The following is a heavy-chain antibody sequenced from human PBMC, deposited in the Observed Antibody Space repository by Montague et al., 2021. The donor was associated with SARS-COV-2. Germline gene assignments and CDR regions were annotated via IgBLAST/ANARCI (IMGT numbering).Heavy chain of an antibody. CDR1: GDSVSSNSAT. Sequence: CAISGDSVSSNSATWNWIRQSPSRGLEWLGRTYYRSMWKRDYARSVKSRIAINPDTSKNQFSLQLSSVTLEDTALYYCVRGIEAAGSYDYWGQGTLVTVSS. CDR2: TYYRSMWKR. J-gene: IGHJ4*02. D-gene: IGHD6-13*01. V-gene: IGHV6-1*01. CDR3: VRGIEAAGSYDY.